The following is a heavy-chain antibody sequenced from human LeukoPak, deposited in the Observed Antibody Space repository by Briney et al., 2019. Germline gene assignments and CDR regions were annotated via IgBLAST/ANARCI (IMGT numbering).Heavy chain of an antibody. CDR2: IIPIFGTA. CDR1: GGTFSSYA. Sequence: GASVKVSCKASGGTFSSYAISWVRQAPGQGLEWMGGIIPIFGTANYAQKFQGRVTITTDESTSTAYMELSSLRSEDTAVYYCARFIGVVPTGGNWFDPWGQGTLVTVSS. J-gene: IGHJ5*02. CDR3: ARFIGVVPTGGNWFDP. V-gene: IGHV1-69*05. D-gene: IGHD4-23*01.